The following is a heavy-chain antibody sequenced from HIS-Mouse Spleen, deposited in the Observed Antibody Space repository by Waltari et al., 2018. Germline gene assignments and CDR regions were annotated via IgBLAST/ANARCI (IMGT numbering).Heavy chain of an antibody. Sequence: EVQLVESGGGLVKPGGSLRLSCAASGFTFSSDSMNWVRQAPGKGLEWVSSISSSSSYIYYADSVKGRFTISRDNAKNSLYLQMNSLRAEDTAVYYCARAYSSSWYWFDPWGQGTLVTVSS. CDR1: GFTFSSDS. J-gene: IGHJ5*02. V-gene: IGHV3-21*01. CDR3: ARAYSSSWYWFDP. D-gene: IGHD6-13*01. CDR2: ISSSSSYI.